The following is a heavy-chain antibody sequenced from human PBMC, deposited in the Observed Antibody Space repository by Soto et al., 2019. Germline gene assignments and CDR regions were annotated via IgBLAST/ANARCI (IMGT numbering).Heavy chain of an antibody. J-gene: IGHJ5*02. CDR3: ARRDISGFSYSLHT. CDR2: ISDGGST. Sequence: PSETLSLSCNVSGASIYTYYWNWIRQSPGKGLEWIGYISDGGSTNYNPSLESRVTISLDTSKKQVSLKLSSVTAADTAVYYCARRDISGFSYSLHTWCQGTLLTLSS. V-gene: IGHV4-59*12. CDR1: GASIYTYY. D-gene: IGHD3-22*01.